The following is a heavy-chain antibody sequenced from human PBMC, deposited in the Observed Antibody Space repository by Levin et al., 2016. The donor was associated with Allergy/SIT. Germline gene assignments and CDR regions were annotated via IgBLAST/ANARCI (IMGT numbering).Heavy chain of an antibody. J-gene: IGHJ4*02. D-gene: IGHD3/OR15-3a*01. CDR3: ARLRFFDSSDWKIDY. CDR1: GDSITSNDNH. V-gene: IGHV4-39*01. CDR2: IFHRGAT. Sequence: SETLSLTCTVSGDSITSNDNHWGWIRQPPGKGLEWIGSIFHRGATSYNPSLKSRVTLSVDTSKNQFSLKLTSVAAADTALYFCARLRFFDSSDWKIDYWGQGTLVTVSS.